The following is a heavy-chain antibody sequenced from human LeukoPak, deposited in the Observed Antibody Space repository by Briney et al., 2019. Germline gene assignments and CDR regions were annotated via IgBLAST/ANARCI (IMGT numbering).Heavy chain of an antibody. V-gene: IGHV3-23*01. J-gene: IGHJ6*04. D-gene: IGHD3-10*02. CDR3: AELGITMIGGV. CDR1: GFTFSSYG. CDR2: ISGSGGST. Sequence: GGSLRLSCAASGFTFSSYGMTWVRQAPGKGLEWVSAISGSGGSTYYADSVKGRFTISRDNSKNTLYLQMNSLRAEDTAVYYCAELGITMIGGVWGKGTTVTISS.